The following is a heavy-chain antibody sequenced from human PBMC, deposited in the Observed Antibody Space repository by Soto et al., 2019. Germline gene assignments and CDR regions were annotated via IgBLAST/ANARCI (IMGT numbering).Heavy chain of an antibody. J-gene: IGHJ4*02. Sequence: EVQLLESGGGLVQPGGSLRLSCAASGFTFSSYAMSWVRQAPGKGLEWVSAISGSGGSTYYADYVKGRFTISRDNSKNTLNLQVNSLRAEGTAGYYCAKGKAAGSWGQGTLVTVSS. V-gene: IGHV3-23*01. CDR1: GFTFSSYA. CDR3: AKGKAAGS. D-gene: IGHD2-15*01. CDR2: ISGSGGST.